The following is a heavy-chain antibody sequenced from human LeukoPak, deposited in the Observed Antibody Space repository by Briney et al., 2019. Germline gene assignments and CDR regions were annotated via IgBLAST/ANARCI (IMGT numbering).Heavy chain of an antibody. V-gene: IGHV3-9*01. CDR3: AKDRGGTFGGVIGWFDP. CDR1: GFTFDDYA. CDR2: TSWGSASI. Sequence: SGGSLRLSCAASGFTFDDYAMHWVRPAPGMGLEWVSGTSWGSASIGYADSVKGRFTISRDNAKNSLYLQMNSLRAEDTALYYCAKDRGGTFGGVIGWFDPWGQGTLVTVSS. J-gene: IGHJ5*02. D-gene: IGHD3-16*02.